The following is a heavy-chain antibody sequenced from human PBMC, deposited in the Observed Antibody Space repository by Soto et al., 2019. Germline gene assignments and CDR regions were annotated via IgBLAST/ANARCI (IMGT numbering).Heavy chain of an antibody. V-gene: IGHV1-8*01. CDR1: GYIFTNYD. Sequence: QVQLVQSGAEVKKPGASVKVSCKTSGYIFTNYDINWVRQAPGQGLEYMGWMNPNTGYTAYAQNFQGRVSMARDTSTSPAYMELSTLRSEDTAVYYCARWIHSSSPWGFQHWGQGTLVTVSS. CDR3: ARWIHSSSPWGFQH. CDR2: MNPNTGYT. J-gene: IGHJ1*01. D-gene: IGHD2-2*01.